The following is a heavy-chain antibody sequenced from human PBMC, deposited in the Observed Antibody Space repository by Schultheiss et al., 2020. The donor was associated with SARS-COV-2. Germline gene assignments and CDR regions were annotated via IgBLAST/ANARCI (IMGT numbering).Heavy chain of an antibody. J-gene: IGHJ4*02. CDR2: INSDGSST. CDR3: ARVGDSSGYFRNDY. CDR1: GFTFSSYW. V-gene: IGHV3-74*01. D-gene: IGHD3-22*01. Sequence: GGSLRLSCAASGFTFSSYWMHWVRQAPGKGLVWVSRINSDGSSTSYADSVKGRFTISRDNAKNTLYLQMNSLRAEDTAVYYCARVGDSSGYFRNDYWGQGTLVTSPQ.